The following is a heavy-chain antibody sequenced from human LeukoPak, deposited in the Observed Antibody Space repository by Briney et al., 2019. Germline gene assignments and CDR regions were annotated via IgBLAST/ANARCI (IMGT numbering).Heavy chain of an antibody. CDR2: ISSYNGNT. CDR1: GYLFPNYG. J-gene: IGHJ4*02. Sequence: ASVKVSCKASGYLFPNYGFSWVRQAPGQGLEWMGWISSYNGNTKYAQALQGRVTMSTDTSTNTAYMELRSLRSDDTAVYFGSRDIGQWGYYDSRGHFRDFWGQGTLVTVSS. CDR3: SRDIGQWGYYDSRGHFRDF. V-gene: IGHV1-18*01. D-gene: IGHD3-22*01.